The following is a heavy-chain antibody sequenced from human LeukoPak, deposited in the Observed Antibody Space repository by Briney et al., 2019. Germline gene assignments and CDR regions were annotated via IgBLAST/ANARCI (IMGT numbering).Heavy chain of an antibody. V-gene: IGHV3-15*01. CDR3: TTAGYSGCDWNY. CDR1: GFTFTNAW. J-gene: IGHJ4*02. CDR2: IKSKTHGGTT. D-gene: IGHD5-12*01. Sequence: PGGSLRLSCAASGFTFTNAWMSWVRQAPGKGLEWVGRIKSKTHGGTTDYAAPVKGRFTISRDDSKNTLYLQMNSLKTEDTAVYYCTTAGYSGCDWNYWGQGALVTVSS.